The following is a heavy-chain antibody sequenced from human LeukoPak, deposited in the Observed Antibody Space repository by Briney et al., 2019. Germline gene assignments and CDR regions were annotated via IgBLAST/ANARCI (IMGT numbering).Heavy chain of an antibody. J-gene: IGHJ4*02. CDR3: AMVRGVITLDY. CDR2: ISGRGGST. Sequence: GGALRLSRAASGFTLSSYAMSWVRQAPGKGLEWVSAISGRGGSTYYADSVKGRFTISRDNSKNTLYLQMNSLRAEDTAVYYCAMVRGVITLDYWGQGTLVTVSS. V-gene: IGHV3-23*01. CDR1: GFTLSSYA. D-gene: IGHD3-10*01.